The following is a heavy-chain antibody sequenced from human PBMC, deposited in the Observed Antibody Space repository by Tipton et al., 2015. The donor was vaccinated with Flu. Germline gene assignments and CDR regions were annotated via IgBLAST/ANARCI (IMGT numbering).Heavy chain of an antibody. CDR2: INDSGST. D-gene: IGHD4/OR15-4a*01. Sequence: GLVKPSETLSLTCAVYGGSLSGYYWSWIRQSPGKGLEWIGEINDSGSTNYNPFLKSRVTMSVDTSKSQFSLNLNSVTAADTAVYYCARHDDYGGYVSLFSAFDPWGQGALITFSS. J-gene: IGHJ5*02. V-gene: IGHV4-34*01. CDR3: ARHDDYGGYVSLFSAFDP. CDR1: GGSLSGYY.